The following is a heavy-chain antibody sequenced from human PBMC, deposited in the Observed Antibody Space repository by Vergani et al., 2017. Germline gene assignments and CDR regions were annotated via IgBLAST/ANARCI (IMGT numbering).Heavy chain of an antibody. CDR1: GFTFSSYS. V-gene: IGHV3-21*01. Sequence: EVQLVESGGGLVKPGGSLRLSCAASGFTFSSYSMNWVRQAPGKGLEWVSSISSSSSYIYYADSVKGRFTISRDNAKNSLYLQMNSLRAEDTAVYYCARDLVYYDSIGDDSGFFDYWGQGTMVTVSS. CDR3: ARDLVYYDSIGDDSGFFDY. J-gene: IGHJ4*02. D-gene: IGHD3-22*01. CDR2: ISSSSSYI.